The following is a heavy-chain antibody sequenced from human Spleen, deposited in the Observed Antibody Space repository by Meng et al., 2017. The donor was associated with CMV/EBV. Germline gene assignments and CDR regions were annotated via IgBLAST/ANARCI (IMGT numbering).Heavy chain of an antibody. CDR1: GGYFSGYY. J-gene: IGHJ4*02. CDR3: ARAEMATMVD. CDR2: NNHSGST. D-gene: IGHD5-24*01. Sequence: LTCAVYGGYFSGYYWSWNRQPPGKGREWIGENNHSGSTNYNPSLKSRVTISVDTSKNQFSLKLSSVTAADTAVYYCARAEMATMVDWGQGTLVTVSS. V-gene: IGHV4-34*01.